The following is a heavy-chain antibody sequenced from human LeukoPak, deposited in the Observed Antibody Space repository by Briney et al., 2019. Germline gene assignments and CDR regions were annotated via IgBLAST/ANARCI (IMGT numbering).Heavy chain of an antibody. D-gene: IGHD3-22*01. CDR2: ILYDGTNK. J-gene: IGHJ4*02. V-gene: IGHV3-30*02. CDR1: GFTFSSFG. Sequence: PGGSLRLSCAASGFTFSSFGMHWVRQAPGQGLEWVAFILYDGTNKYYADSVKGRFTISRDNSKNTLSLQMNSLRVEDTALYYCAKGDYYDSSGRLFDYWGQGTLVTVSS. CDR3: AKGDYYDSSGRLFDY.